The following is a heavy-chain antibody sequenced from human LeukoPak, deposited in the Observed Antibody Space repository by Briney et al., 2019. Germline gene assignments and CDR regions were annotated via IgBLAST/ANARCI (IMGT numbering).Heavy chain of an antibody. CDR2: IYNGGSA. CDR1: GGSISGYY. D-gene: IGHD4-11*01. J-gene: IGHJ4*02. CDR3: ASGNDYSNYYFDY. Sequence: PSETLSLTCTVSGGSISGYYWSWIRQPPGKGLEWIGYIYNGGSASYNPSLQSRLTISEDTSRNQFSLKLSSVTAADTAVYYCASGNDYSNYYFDYWGQGALVTVSS. V-gene: IGHV4-59*01.